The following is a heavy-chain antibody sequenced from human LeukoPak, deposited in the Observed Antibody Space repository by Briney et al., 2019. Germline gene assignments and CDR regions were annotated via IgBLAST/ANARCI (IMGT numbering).Heavy chain of an antibody. J-gene: IGHJ1*01. V-gene: IGHV3-21*01. CDR3: ARDPPSFQH. CDR1: GFTFSSYN. CDR2: ISSSSYI. Sequence: GGSLRLSCAASGFTFSSYNMNWVRQAPGKGLEWVSSISSSSYIYYADSVKGRFTISRDNAKNSLHLQMNSLRAEDTAVYYCARDPPSFQHWGQGTLVTVSS.